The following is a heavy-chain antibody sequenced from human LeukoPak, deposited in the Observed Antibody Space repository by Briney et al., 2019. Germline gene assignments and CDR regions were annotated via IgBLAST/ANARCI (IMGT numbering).Heavy chain of an antibody. CDR2: IYYSGST. Sequence: SQTLSLTCTVSGGSISSGGYYWSWIRQPPGKGLEWIGYIYYSGSTYYNPSLKSRVTISVDTSKNQFSLRLSSVTAADTAVYYCAGAVGGYYYLFDYWGQGTLLTVSS. J-gene: IGHJ4*02. D-gene: IGHD3-22*01. CDR1: GGSISSGGYY. CDR3: AGAVGGYYYLFDY. V-gene: IGHV4-30-4*01.